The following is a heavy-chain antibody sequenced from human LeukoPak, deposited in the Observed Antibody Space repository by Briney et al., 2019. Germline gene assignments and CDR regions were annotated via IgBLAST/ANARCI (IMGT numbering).Heavy chain of an antibody. CDR2: IYHSGST. CDR1: GGSISSSNW. V-gene: IGHV4-4*02. Sequence: SETLSLTCAVSGGSISSSNWWSWVRQPPGKGLEWIGEIYHSGSTNYNPSLKSRVTISVDTSKNQFSLKLSSVTAADTAVYYCASPIVVVPAAYGMDVWGQGTTVTVSS. J-gene: IGHJ6*02. D-gene: IGHD2-2*01. CDR3: ASPIVVVPAAYGMDV.